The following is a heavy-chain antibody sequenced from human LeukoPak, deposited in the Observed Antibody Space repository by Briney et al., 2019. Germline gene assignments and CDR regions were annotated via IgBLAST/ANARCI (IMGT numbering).Heavy chain of an antibody. Sequence: SETLSLTCTVSGGSISSYYWSWIRQPPGKGLEWIGYIYYSGSTNYNPSLKSRVTISVDTSKNQFSLKLSSVTAADTAVYYCASRVYSSGWHAELHHSQFDYWGQGTLVTVSS. J-gene: IGHJ4*02. CDR2: IYYSGST. V-gene: IGHV4-59*01. CDR3: ASRVYSSGWHAELHHSQFDY. CDR1: GGSISSYY. D-gene: IGHD6-19*01.